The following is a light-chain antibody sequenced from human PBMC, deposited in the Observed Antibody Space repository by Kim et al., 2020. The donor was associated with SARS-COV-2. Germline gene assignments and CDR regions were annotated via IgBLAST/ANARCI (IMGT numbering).Light chain of an antibody. V-gene: IGLV3-1*01. CDR2: QDS. CDR3: QAWDSSTCV. Sequence: SYELTQPPSVSVSPGQTASITCSGDKLGDKYACWYQQKPGQSPVLVIYQDSKRPSGIPERFSGSNSGNTATLPISGTQAMDEADYYCQAWDSSTCVFGGGTQLTVL. CDR1: KLGDKY. J-gene: IGLJ3*02.